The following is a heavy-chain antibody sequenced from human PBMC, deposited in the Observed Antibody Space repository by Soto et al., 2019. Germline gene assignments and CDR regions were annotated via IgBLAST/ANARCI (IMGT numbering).Heavy chain of an antibody. CDR1: GGSISNYY. J-gene: IGHJ3*02. V-gene: IGHV4-59*08. Sequence: SETLSLTCTVSGGSISNYYCRWIRQPPGKGLEWIGYIYYSGSTNYNPSLKSRVTISVDTSKNQFSLKLSSVTAADTAVYYCATLSHDAFDIWGRGTMVTVSS. CDR2: IYYSGST. D-gene: IGHD3-16*02. CDR3: ATLSHDAFDI.